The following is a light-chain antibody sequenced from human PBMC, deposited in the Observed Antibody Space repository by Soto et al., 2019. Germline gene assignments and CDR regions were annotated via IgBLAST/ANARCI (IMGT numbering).Light chain of an antibody. Sequence: QSVLSQPPSASGTPGQGVTISCSGSSSNIGSNTVNWYQQLPGTAPKLLIYSNNQRPSGVPDRFSGSKSGTSASLAISGLQSEDEADYYCAAWDDSLNGPVFGGGTKRTFL. CDR3: AAWDDSLNGPV. V-gene: IGLV1-44*01. CDR1: SSNIGSNT. J-gene: IGLJ2*01. CDR2: SNN.